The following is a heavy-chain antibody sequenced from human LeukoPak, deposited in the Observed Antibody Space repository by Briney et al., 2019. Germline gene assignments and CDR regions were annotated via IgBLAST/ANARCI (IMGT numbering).Heavy chain of an antibody. D-gene: IGHD2-2*02. CDR1: GYTFTSYD. CDR2: MNPNSGNT. J-gene: IGHJ6*03. Sequence: HGASVKVSCKASGYTFTSYDINWVRQATGQGLEWMGWMNPNSGNTGYAQKFQGRVTMTRNTSISTAYMELSSLRSEDTAVYYCARLLGYCSSTNCYKPDYYYMDVWGKGTTVTVSS. V-gene: IGHV1-8*01. CDR3: ARLLGYCSSTNCYKPDYYYMDV.